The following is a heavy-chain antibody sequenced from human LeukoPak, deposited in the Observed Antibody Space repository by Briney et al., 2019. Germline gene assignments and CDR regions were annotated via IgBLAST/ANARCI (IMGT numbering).Heavy chain of an antibody. CDR3: AREGSYIDALDI. CDR1: GFAFRNYW. CDR2: IKQDGSEK. J-gene: IGHJ3*02. V-gene: IGHV3-7*04. Sequence: GGSLRLSCAVSGFAFRNYWMTWVRQAPGKGLEWVATIKQDGSEKYYVDSVMGRFTISRDNAGNSLSLQMKTLRGGDTALYYCAREGSYIDALDIWGQGTMVTVSS. D-gene: IGHD3-10*01.